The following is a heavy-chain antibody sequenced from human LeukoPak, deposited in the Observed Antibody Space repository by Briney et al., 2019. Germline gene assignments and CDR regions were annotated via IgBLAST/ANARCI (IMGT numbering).Heavy chain of an antibody. CDR1: GGSISSYY. CDR2: IYYSGST. J-gene: IGHJ6*03. Sequence: SETLSLTCTVSGGSISSYYWSWIRQPPGKGLEWIGYIYYSGSTNYNPSLKSRVTISVDTSKNQFSLKLSSVTAADTAVYYCARAESQLQQLPFAPIYYYYMDVWGKETTVTVSS. V-gene: IGHV4-59*01. D-gene: IGHD6-13*01. CDR3: ARAESQLQQLPFAPIYYYYMDV.